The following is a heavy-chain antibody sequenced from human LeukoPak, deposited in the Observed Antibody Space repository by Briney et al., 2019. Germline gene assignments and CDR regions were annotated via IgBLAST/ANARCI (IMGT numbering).Heavy chain of an antibody. CDR1: GYTFTGYY. CDR3: AREAPGGCSSTSCCRPFDY. D-gene: IGHD2-2*01. CDR2: INPNSGGT. V-gene: IGHV1-2*02. Sequence: ASVKVSCKASGYTFTGYYMHWVRQAPGQGLEWMGWINPNSGGTNYAQKFQGRVTMTRDTSISTAYMELSRLRSDDTAVYYCAREAPGGCSSTSCCRPFDYWGQGTLVTVSS. J-gene: IGHJ4*02.